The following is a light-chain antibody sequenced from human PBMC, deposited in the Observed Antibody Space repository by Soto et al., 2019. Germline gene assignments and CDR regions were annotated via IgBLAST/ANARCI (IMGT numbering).Light chain of an antibody. J-gene: IGKJ5*01. CDR3: QHYHSWPRIA. V-gene: IGKV3-15*01. CDR1: QSASTN. Sequence: EIVLTQSPVTLSVSPGERATLFCRASQSASTNLAGYPHKPGQDPRLLSYGASTSATAIPARFSGSGSGTEFTLLINSLESEAFAAYFCQHYHSWPRIAFGQGTRLEIK. CDR2: GAS.